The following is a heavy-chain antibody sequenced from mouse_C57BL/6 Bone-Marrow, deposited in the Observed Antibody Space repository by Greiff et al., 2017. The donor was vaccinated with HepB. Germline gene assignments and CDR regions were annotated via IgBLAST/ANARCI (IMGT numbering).Heavy chain of an antibody. V-gene: IGHV3-6*01. J-gene: IGHJ4*01. CDR3: ARSMVMTYAMDY. D-gene: IGHD2-2*01. CDR1: GYSITSGYY. CDR2: ISYDGSN. Sequence: EVKVEESGPGLVKPSQSLSLTCSVTGYSITSGYYWNWIRQFPGNKLEWMGYISYDGSNNYNPSLKNRISINRDTSKNQFFLKLNSVTTEDTATYYCARSMVMTYAMDYWGQGTSVTVSS.